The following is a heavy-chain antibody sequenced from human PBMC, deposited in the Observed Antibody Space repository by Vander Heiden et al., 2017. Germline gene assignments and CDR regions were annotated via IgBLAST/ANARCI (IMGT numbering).Heavy chain of an antibody. D-gene: IGHD6-6*01. CDR3: ARGSSSSDY. CDR1: GFTFSSYS. V-gene: IGHV3-21*01. J-gene: IGHJ4*02. CDR2: ISSSSSYI. Sequence: EVQLVQSGRGLVEHGGSLRLSCAAPGFTFSSYSMNGVRQAPGKGREWVSSISSSSSYIDYADSVKGRFTIARDNAKNSLYLQMNSLRAEDTAVDYCARGSSSSDYWGQGTLVTVSS.